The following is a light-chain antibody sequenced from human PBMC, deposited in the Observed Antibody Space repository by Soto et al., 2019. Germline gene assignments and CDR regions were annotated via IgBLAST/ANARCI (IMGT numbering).Light chain of an antibody. CDR2: DAS. CDR1: QSVNTN. V-gene: IGKV3-15*01. Sequence: ETVMTQSPAPLSASPGERAPLSFRASQSVNTNLAWYQQKPGQAPRLLIYDASTRATGIPASFSGSGSGTEFTLTIRSLQSEDSAVYYCQQYNSWPYTFGQGTKVDIK. J-gene: IGKJ2*01. CDR3: QQYNSWPYT.